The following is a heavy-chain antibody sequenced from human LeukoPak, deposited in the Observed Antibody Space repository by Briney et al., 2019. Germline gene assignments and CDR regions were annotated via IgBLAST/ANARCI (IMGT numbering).Heavy chain of an antibody. CDR1: GGSISNYY. D-gene: IGHD2-2*01. CDR2: IYYSGST. V-gene: IGHV4-59*01. Sequence: SETLSLTCTVSGGSISNYYWSWIRQPPGKGLEWIGYIYYSGSTNYNPSLKSRVTISVDTSKNQFSLKLSSVTAADTAVYYCARGAAGGYCSSTSCYNWFDPWGQGTLVTVSS. CDR3: ARGAAGGYCSSTSCYNWFDP. J-gene: IGHJ5*02.